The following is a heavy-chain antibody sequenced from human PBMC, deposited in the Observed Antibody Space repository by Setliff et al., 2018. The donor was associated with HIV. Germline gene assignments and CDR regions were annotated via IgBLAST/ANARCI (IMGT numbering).Heavy chain of an antibody. V-gene: IGHV5-51*01. Sequence: GESLKISCKGSGYSFTGYWIGWVRQVPGKGLEWMGIIYPGDSGTKYSPSFQGQVTISADKSINTAYLQWNSLKASDTAMYYCARQPTDTSGYNNWFDSWGQGTLVTVSS. CDR2: IYPGDSGT. D-gene: IGHD3-3*01. CDR3: ARQPTDTSGYNNWFDS. J-gene: IGHJ5*01. CDR1: GYSFTGYW.